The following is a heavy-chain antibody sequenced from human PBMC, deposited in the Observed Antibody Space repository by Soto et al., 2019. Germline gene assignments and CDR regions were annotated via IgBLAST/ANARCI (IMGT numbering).Heavy chain of an antibody. CDR3: ARSGLFWSSDY. CDR2: IWYDGINK. J-gene: IGHJ4*02. Sequence: GGSLRLSCAASGFTFSSYAMSWVRQAPGKGLEWVAVIWYDGINKFYADSVKGRFIISRDNPKNMFYLQMNSLRAEDTAVYYCARSGLFWSSDYWGQGTLVTVSS. D-gene: IGHD3-3*01. CDR1: GFTFSSYA. V-gene: IGHV3-33*08.